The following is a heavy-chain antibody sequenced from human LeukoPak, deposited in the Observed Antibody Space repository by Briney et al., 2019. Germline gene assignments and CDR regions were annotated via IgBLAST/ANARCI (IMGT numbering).Heavy chain of an antibody. J-gene: IGHJ4*02. D-gene: IGHD4-23*01. Sequence: GGSLRLSCAASGFTFSSHAMSWVRQAPGKGLEWGSAIIGSGGSTYYADSVKGRFTIFRDNSKNTLYLQMNSLRAEDTAVYYCAKGPHGGNAGYWGQGTLVTVSS. CDR3: AKGPHGGNAGY. CDR1: GFTFSSHA. V-gene: IGHV3-23*01. CDR2: IIGSGGST.